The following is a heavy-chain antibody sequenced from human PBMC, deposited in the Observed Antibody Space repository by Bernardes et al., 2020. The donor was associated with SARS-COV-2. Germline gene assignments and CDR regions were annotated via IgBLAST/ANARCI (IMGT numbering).Heavy chain of an antibody. CDR3: ARTNISSAGQDFGY. CDR1: GYTFISYA. D-gene: IGHD6-6*01. Sequence: ASMKVSCKASGYTFISYAINWVRQATGQGLEWMGWMNPDNGNTGYSQKFQGRVTMTRDTSISTAYMELTSLTPEDTAVYYCARTNISSAGQDFGYWGRGTLVTVSA. CDR2: MNPDNGNT. J-gene: IGHJ4*02. V-gene: IGHV1-8*01.